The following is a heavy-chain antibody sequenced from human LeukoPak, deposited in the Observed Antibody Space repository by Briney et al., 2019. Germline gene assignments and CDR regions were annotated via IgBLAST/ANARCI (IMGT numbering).Heavy chain of an antibody. D-gene: IGHD5-18*01. CDR2: ISGSGGST. CDR3: AEDWGTWIQLWASDY. J-gene: IGHJ4*02. Sequence: GGSLRLSCAASGFTFSSYAMSWVRQAPGKGLEWVSAISGSGGSTYYADSVKGRFTISRDNSKNTLYLQMNSLRAEDTAVYYCAEDWGTWIQLWASDYWGQGTLVTVSS. V-gene: IGHV3-23*01. CDR1: GFTFSSYA.